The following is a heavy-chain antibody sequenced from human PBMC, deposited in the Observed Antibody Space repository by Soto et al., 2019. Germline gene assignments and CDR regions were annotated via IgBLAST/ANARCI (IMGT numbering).Heavy chain of an antibody. V-gene: IGHV3-7*01. CDR1: GFNFHWYW. D-gene: IGHD3-10*01. J-gene: IGHJ4*02. CDR2: IKTDASEK. CDR3: ARDSRYGAGNSVNHYIDY. Sequence: GGSLRLSCAASGFNFHWYWMSWVRQAPGKWLEWLATIKTDASEKKYVDSVKGRFTMSRDNAKNSVYLRMESRRTEDTAVYYCARDSRYGAGNSVNHYIDYWGQGTKVTVS.